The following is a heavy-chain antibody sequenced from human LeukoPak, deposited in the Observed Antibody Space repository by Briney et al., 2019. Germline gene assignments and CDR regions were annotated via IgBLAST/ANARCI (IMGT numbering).Heavy chain of an antibody. CDR3: ARDYVWGSYPYPLDY. J-gene: IGHJ4*02. CDR2: IWYDGSNK. D-gene: IGHD3-16*01. V-gene: IGHV3-33*01. Sequence: GRSLRLSCAASGFTFSSYGMHWVRQAPGKGLEWVAVIWYDGSNKYYADSVKGRFTISRDNSKNTLYLQMNSLRAEDTAVYYCARDYVWGSYPYPLDYWGQGTLVTVSS. CDR1: GFTFSSYG.